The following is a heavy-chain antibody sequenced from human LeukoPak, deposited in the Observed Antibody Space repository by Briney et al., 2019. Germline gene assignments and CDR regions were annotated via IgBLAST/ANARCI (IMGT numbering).Heavy chain of an antibody. J-gene: IGHJ4*02. V-gene: IGHV4-30-2*01. Sequence: SETLSLTCAVSGGSISSGGYSWSWIRQPPGKGLEWIGYIYHSGSTYYNPSLKSRVTISVDRSKNQFSLKLSSVTAADTAVYYCARGGPLLYYYGSGSPQFDDWGQGTLVTVSS. CDR3: ARGGPLLYYYGSGSPQFDD. D-gene: IGHD3-10*01. CDR1: GGSISSGGYS. CDR2: IYHSGST.